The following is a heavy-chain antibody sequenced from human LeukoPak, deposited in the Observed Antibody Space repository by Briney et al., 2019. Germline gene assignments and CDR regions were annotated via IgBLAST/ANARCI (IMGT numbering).Heavy chain of an antibody. J-gene: IGHJ4*02. V-gene: IGHV1-18*01. CDR1: GYTFTSYG. CDR2: ISAYNGNT. D-gene: IGHD4-17*01. CDR3: ARVRWDTVTTQEFDY. Sequence: ASVKVPCKASGYTFTSYGISWVRQAPGQGLEWMGWISAYNGNTNYAQKLQGRVTMTTDTSTSTAYMELRSLRSDDTAVYYCARVRWDTVTTQEFDYWGQGTLVTVSS.